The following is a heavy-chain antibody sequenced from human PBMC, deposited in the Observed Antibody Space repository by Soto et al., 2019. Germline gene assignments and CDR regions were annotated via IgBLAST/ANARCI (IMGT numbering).Heavy chain of an antibody. CDR1: GFTFSSYA. V-gene: IGHV3-23*01. J-gene: IGHJ4*02. Sequence: EVQLLESGGGLVQPGGSLRLSCAASGFTFSSYAMSWVRQAPGKGLERVSAISGSGGSTYYADSVKGRFTISRDNSKNTLYLQMNSLRAEDTAVYYCAKVRYDSSGYFPFDYWGQGTLVTVSS. CDR3: AKVRYDSSGYFPFDY. CDR2: ISGSGGST. D-gene: IGHD3-22*01.